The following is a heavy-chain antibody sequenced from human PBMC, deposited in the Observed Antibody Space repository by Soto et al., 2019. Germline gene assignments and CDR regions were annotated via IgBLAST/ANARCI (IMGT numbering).Heavy chain of an antibody. CDR1: GYTFTSYY. D-gene: IGHD2-2*02. CDR2: INPSGGST. CDR3: ARGFRCISTSCYIRRNDAFDI. J-gene: IGHJ3*02. Sequence: ASVKVSCKASGYTFTSYYMHWVGQAPGQGLDWMGIINPSGGSTSYAQKFQGRVTMTRDTSTSTVYMELSSLRSEDTAVYYCARGFRCISTSCYIRRNDAFDIWGQGTMVTVSS. V-gene: IGHV1-46*01.